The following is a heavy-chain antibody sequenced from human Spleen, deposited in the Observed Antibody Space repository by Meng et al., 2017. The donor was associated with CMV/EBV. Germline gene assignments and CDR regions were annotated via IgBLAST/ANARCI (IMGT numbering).Heavy chain of an antibody. D-gene: IGHD3-3*01. CDR2: IKQDGSEK. CDR3: ARERYDFWSGLFGMDV. Sequence: GESLKISCAASGFTFSSYWMSWVRQAPGKGLEWAANIKQDGSEKYYVDSVKGRFTISRDNAKNSLYLQMNSLRAEDTAVYYCARERYDFWSGLFGMDVWGQGTTVTVSS. CDR1: GFTFSSYW. V-gene: IGHV3-7*01. J-gene: IGHJ6*02.